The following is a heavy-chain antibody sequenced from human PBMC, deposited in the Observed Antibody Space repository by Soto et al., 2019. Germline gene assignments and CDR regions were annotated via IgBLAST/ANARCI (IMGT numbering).Heavy chain of an antibody. Sequence: PGGSLRLSCAASGFTFDDYGMSWVRQAPGKGLEWVSGINWNGGSTGYADSVKGRFTISRDNAKNSLYLQMNSLRAEDTALYYCARDVGLYDSSGPREYYFDYWGQGTLVTVS. V-gene: IGHV3-20*04. CDR2: INWNGGST. J-gene: IGHJ4*02. D-gene: IGHD3-22*01. CDR3: ARDVGLYDSSGPREYYFDY. CDR1: GFTFDDYG.